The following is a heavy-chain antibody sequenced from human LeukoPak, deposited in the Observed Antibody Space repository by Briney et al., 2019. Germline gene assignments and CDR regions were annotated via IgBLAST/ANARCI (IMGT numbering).Heavy chain of an antibody. CDR2: ISSSSSYI. Sequence: GGSLRLSCAASGFTFSSYSMNWVRQAPGKGLEWVSSISSSSSYIYYADSVKGRFTISRDNAKNSLYLQMNSLRAEDTAVYYCASQGDCSSTSCSTDYWGQGTLVTVSS. CDR1: GFTFSSYS. J-gene: IGHJ4*02. V-gene: IGHV3-21*01. D-gene: IGHD2-2*01. CDR3: ASQGDCSSTSCSTDY.